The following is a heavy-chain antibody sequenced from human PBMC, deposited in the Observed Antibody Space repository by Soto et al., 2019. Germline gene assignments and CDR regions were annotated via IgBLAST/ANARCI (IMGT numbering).Heavy chain of an antibody. Sequence: GGSLRLSCAASGFIFNNYAMDWVRQAPGKGLEWVSAISNSFSDGNTHYADSVKGRFTISRDNDKKTVFLEMNSLRAEDTAVYYCAKVFSPEGGNYFDFWGQGTLVTVSS. CDR3: AKVFSPEGGNYFDF. CDR2: ISNSFSDGNT. J-gene: IGHJ4*02. CDR1: GFIFNNYA. V-gene: IGHV3-23*01.